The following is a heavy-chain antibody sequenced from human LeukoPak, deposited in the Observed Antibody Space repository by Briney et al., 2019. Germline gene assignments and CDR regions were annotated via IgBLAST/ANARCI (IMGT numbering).Heavy chain of an antibody. CDR1: GGSVSSSSYY. D-gene: IGHD3-22*01. CDR2: IYYSGTT. Sequence: SETLSLTCTVSGGSVSSSSYYWGWIRQPPGKGLEWIGNIYYSGTTYCSPSLKSRVTISVDTSKNQFSLRLNSVTAADTAVYYCATIDDSSGYYYFAYWGQGTLVTVSS. J-gene: IGHJ4*02. V-gene: IGHV4-39*01. CDR3: ATIDDSSGYYYFAY.